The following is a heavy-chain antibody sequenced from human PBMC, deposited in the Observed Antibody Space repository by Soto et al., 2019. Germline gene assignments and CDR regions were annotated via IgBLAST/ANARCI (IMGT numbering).Heavy chain of an antibody. J-gene: IGHJ4*01. CDR1: GGTFSSYA. Sequence: QVQLVQSVAEVKKPGPSVKVSCKASGGTFSSYAISWVRQAPGQGREWMGGIIPICVTANYAQKFQGRGTLTADESTSTAYLELSSLRSEATAVYYCAREAVDGGAYCGHGTLVTFAS. CDR3: AREAVDGGAY. CDR2: IIPICVTA. V-gene: IGHV1-69*01. D-gene: IGHD5-12*01.